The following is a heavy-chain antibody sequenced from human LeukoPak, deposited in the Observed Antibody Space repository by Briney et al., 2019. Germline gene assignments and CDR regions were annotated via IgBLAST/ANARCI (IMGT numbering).Heavy chain of an antibody. Sequence: PSETLSLTCAVSGGSISSSNWWSWVRQPPGKGLEWIGSIYYSGSTYYNPSLKSRVTISVDTSKNQFSLKLSSVTAADTAVYYCARKFRWGGWIDPWGQGTLVTVSS. V-gene: IGHV4-39*01. CDR3: ARKFRWGGWIDP. D-gene: IGHD7-27*01. CDR1: GGSISSSNW. CDR2: IYYSGST. J-gene: IGHJ5*02.